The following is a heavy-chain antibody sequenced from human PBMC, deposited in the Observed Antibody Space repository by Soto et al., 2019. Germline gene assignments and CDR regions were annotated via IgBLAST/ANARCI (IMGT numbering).Heavy chain of an antibody. CDR3: ARGHLGITTTGTWYDFDY. CDR2: IYYSGRT. J-gene: IGHJ4*02. V-gene: IGHV4-59*01. CDR1: GDSISSYY. D-gene: IGHD2-15*01. Sequence: SETLSLTCTVSGDSISSYYWTWIRQPPGKGLEYIGYIYYSGRTYYNPSLKSRVTISVETSKNQFSLKLSSVTAADTAVYYCARGHLGITTTGTWYDFDYWGQGTLVTVSS.